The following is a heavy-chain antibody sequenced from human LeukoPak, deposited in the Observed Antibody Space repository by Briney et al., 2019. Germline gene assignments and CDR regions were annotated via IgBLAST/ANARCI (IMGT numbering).Heavy chain of an antibody. CDR3: ARGRGSLTY. D-gene: IGHD3-10*01. CDR2: FYDTRSP. Sequence: SETLSLTCTVSGGSISLYYRSWIRQPPGKGLEWIGYFYDTRSPKYNPSLERRVTISVDMSRNQFSLNLTSVTAADTAVYYCARGRGSLTYWGQGTLATVSS. CDR1: GGSISLYY. J-gene: IGHJ4*02. V-gene: IGHV4-59*01.